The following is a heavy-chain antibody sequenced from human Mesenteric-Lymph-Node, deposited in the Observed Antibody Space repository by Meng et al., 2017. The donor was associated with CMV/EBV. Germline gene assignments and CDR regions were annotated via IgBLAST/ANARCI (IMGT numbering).Heavy chain of an antibody. CDR2: ISTSTYYI. Sequence: GGSLRLSCAASGFTFSSYSMHWVRQAPGKGLEWVSSISTSTYYIYYADSVRGRFTVSRDNPKNSLYLQMNSLRAEDTAVYYCARVSAAAGTVEGTDYWGQGTLVTVSS. CDR1: GFTFSSYS. CDR3: ARVSAAAGTVEGTDY. V-gene: IGHV3-21*01. D-gene: IGHD6-13*01. J-gene: IGHJ4*02.